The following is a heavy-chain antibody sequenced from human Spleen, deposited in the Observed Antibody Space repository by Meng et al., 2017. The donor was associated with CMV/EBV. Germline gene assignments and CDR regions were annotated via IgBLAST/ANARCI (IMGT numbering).Heavy chain of an antibody. Sequence: QVQLQESGPGMVKPSETLSLTCTVSGGSISSYYWSWIRQPAGKGLEWIGRIYTSGSTNYNPSLKSRVTMSVDTSKNQFSLKLSSVTAADTAVYYCARERITMIVGGAHIDYWGQGTLVTVSS. CDR2: IYTSGST. CDR1: GGSISSYY. CDR3: ARERITMIVGGAHIDY. J-gene: IGHJ4*02. V-gene: IGHV4-4*07. D-gene: IGHD3-22*01.